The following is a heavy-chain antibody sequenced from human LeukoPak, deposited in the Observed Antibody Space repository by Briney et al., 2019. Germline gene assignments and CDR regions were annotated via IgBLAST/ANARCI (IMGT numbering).Heavy chain of an antibody. CDR3: ARLLGAPH. CDR2: INPNSGGT. Sequence: ASVKVSCKASGYTFTDYYMHWVCQAPGQGLEWMGWINPNSGGTNYARNFQGRVTMTRDTSITTAYMELSSLRSDDTAVYYCARLLGAPHWGQGALVTVSS. V-gene: IGHV1-2*02. D-gene: IGHD1-26*01. J-gene: IGHJ4*02. CDR1: GYTFTDYY.